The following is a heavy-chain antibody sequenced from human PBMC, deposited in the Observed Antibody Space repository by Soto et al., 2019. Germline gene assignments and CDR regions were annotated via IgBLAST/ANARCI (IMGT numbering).Heavy chain of an antibody. CDR1: GGSISSGGYY. J-gene: IGHJ1*01. D-gene: IGHD2-2*01. Sequence: SETLSLTCTVSGGSISSGGYYWSWIRQHPGKGLEWIGYIYYSGSTYYNPSLKSRVTISVDTSKNQFSLKLSSVTAADTAVYYCARGVCSSTSCLVAYWGQGSLVTVSS. V-gene: IGHV4-31*03. CDR3: ARGVCSSTSCLVAY. CDR2: IYYSGST.